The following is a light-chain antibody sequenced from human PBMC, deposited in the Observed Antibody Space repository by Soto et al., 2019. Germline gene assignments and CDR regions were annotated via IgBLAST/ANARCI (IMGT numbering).Light chain of an antibody. CDR1: QSVSSSY. CDR3: QQYGSSPT. CDR2: GAS. J-gene: IGKJ1*01. V-gene: IGKV3-20*01. Sequence: EIVLTHSPGTLSLSPGGRATLSSSASQSVSSSYLAWYQQKPGQAPRLLIYGASSRATGIPDRFSGSGSGTDFTLTISRLEPEDFAVYYCQQYGSSPTFGQGTKVDI.